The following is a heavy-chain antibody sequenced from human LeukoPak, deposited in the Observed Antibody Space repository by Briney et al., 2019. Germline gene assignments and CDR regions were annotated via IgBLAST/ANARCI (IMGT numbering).Heavy chain of an antibody. CDR3: ARVRGTTVVIASRPNYYLDV. D-gene: IGHD4-23*01. CDR2: MSPNSGNT. V-gene: IGHV1-8*01. J-gene: IGHJ6*03. CDR1: GYTFTSHD. Sequence: ASVKVSCKASGYTFTSHDINWVRQATGQGLEWMGWMSPNSGNTGYVQKFQGRVTMTRNTSLSTAYMELSNLRSEDTAVYYCARVRGTTVVIASRPNYYLDVWGKGTTVTVFS.